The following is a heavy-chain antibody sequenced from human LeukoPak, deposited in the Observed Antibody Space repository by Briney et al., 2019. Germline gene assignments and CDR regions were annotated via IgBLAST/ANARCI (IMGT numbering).Heavy chain of an antibody. CDR1: GGTFSSYA. CDR2: IIPILGIA. V-gene: IGHV1-69*04. CDR3: ARDRAYCGGDCYSNAFDI. Sequence: SVKVPCKASGGTFSSYAISWVRQAPGQGLEWMGRIIPILGIANYAQKFQGRVTITADKSTSTAYMELSSLRSEDTAVYYCARDRAYCGGDCYSNAFDIWGQRTMVTVSS. D-gene: IGHD2-21*02. J-gene: IGHJ3*02.